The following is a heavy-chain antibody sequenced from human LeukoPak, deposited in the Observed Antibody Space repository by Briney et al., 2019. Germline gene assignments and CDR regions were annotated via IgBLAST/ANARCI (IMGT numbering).Heavy chain of an antibody. CDR2: IIPILGIA. D-gene: IGHD3-22*01. CDR3: ASPPADYYDSRDYSDY. J-gene: IGHJ4*02. V-gene: IGHV1-69*04. Sequence: ASVKVSCMASGGTFSSHVISWVRQAPGQGLEWMGRIIPILGIANYAQQFQGRVTITADKSTSTAYMELSSLRSEDTVVYYCASPPADYYDSRDYSDYWGQGTLVTVSS. CDR1: GGTFSSHV.